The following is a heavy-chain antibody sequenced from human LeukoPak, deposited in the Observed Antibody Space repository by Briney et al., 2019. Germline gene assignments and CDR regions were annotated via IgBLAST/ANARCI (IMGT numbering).Heavy chain of an antibody. V-gene: IGHV4-4*02. CDR3: ARGGYYGSGSKFDY. Sequence: SETLSLTCAVSGGSISSSNWWNWVRQSPGKGLEWIGEIYHSGSTNYNPSFKSRVTISIDKSKNQFSLKLNSVTAADTAVYYCARGGYYGSGSKFDYWGQGTLVTVSS. CDR1: GGSISSSNW. D-gene: IGHD3-10*01. J-gene: IGHJ4*02. CDR2: IYHSGST.